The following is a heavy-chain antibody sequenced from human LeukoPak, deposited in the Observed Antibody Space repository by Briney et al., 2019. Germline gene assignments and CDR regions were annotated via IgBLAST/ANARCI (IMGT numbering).Heavy chain of an antibody. Sequence: GGSLRLSCAASGFTFSSYSMNWVRQALGKGLEWVSSISSSSSYIYYADSVKGRFTISRDNAKNSLYLQMNSLRAEDTAVYYCARQSITGTDLVYWDQGTLVTVSS. J-gene: IGHJ4*02. CDR3: ARQSITGTDLVY. D-gene: IGHD1-20*01. CDR1: GFTFSSYS. V-gene: IGHV3-21*01. CDR2: ISSSSSYI.